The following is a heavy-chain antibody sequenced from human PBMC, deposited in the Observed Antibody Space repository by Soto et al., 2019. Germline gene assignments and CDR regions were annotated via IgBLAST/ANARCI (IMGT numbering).Heavy chain of an antibody. CDR2: INHSGST. V-gene: IGHV4-34*01. J-gene: IGHJ5*02. Sequence: QVQLQQWGAGLLKPSETLSLICAVYGGSFSGYYWSWIRQPPGKGLEWIGEINHSGSTNYNPSLKSRVTISVDTYKNQFSLKLSSVTAADTAVYYCARGPRYPWFEPWGQGTLVTVSS. CDR1: GGSFSGYY. CDR3: ARGPRYPWFEP. D-gene: IGHD1-26*01.